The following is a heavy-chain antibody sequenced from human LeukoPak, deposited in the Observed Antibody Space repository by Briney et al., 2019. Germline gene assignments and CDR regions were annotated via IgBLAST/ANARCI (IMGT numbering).Heavy chain of an antibody. CDR1: GGSISSYY. V-gene: IGHV4-59*01. CDR2: IYYSGST. D-gene: IGHD1-26*01. CDR3: ARRVKVGATSHFDY. J-gene: IGHJ4*02. Sequence: SETLSLTCTVSGGSISSYYWSWIRQPPGKGLEWIGYIYYSGSTNYNPSLKSRVTMSVDTSKNQFSLKLSSVTAADTAVYYCARRVKVGATSHFDYWGQGTLVTVSS.